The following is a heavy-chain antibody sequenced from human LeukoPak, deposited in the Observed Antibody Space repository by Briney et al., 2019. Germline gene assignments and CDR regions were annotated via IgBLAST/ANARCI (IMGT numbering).Heavy chain of an antibody. D-gene: IGHD2-2*01. J-gene: IGHJ3*01. CDR1: GFTFSRYS. CDR3: ARDGVPAARDL. Sequence: PGGSLRLSCAASGFTFSRYSMNWVRQAPGKGLEWVGNIDGDGSEKNYVDSGKGRFIIFRDNAKRTLYLQMNSLRAEDTAMYYCARDGVPAARDLWGQGTMVIVSS. CDR2: IDGDGSEK. V-gene: IGHV3-7*01.